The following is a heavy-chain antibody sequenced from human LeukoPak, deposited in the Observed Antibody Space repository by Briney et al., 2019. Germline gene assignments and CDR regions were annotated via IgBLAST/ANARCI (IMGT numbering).Heavy chain of an antibody. CDR3: ARALYSSSWYYFDY. Sequence: SETLSLTCTVSGGSISSSSYYWGWIRQPPGKGLEWIGSIYYSGSTYYNLSLKSRVTISVDTSKNQFSLKLSSVTAADTAVYYCARALYSSSWYYFDYWGQGTLVTVSS. CDR1: GGSISSSSYY. CDR2: IYYSGST. J-gene: IGHJ4*02. D-gene: IGHD6-13*01. V-gene: IGHV4-39*01.